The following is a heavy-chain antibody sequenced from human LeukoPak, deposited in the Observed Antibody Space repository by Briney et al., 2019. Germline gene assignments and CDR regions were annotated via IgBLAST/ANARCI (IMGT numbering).Heavy chain of an antibody. V-gene: IGHV3-49*04. Sequence: PGGSLRLSCTASGFTFGDYAMSWVRQAPGKGLEWVGFIRSKAYRGTTKYAASEKGRFTISRDDSKSTAYLQTNSLKTEDTAVYYCTSVYDTSAYYHSGVDYWGQGTLVTVSS. CDR1: GFTFGDYA. CDR3: TSVYDTSAYYHSGVDY. J-gene: IGHJ4*02. D-gene: IGHD3-22*01. CDR2: IRSKAYRGTT.